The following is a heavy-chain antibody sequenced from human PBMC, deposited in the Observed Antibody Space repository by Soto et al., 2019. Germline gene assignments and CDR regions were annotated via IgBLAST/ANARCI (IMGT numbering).Heavy chain of an antibody. CDR3: ARXXXXXXXXXXXXMDV. CDR1: GFTFSSYA. V-gene: IGHV3-30-3*01. CDR2: ISYDGSNK. J-gene: IGHJ6*02. Sequence: QVQLVESGGGVVQPGRSLRLSCAASGFTFSSYAMHWVRQAPGKGLEWVAVISYDGSNKYYADSVKGRFTISRDNSKNTLYLQMNSLRAEDTAVYYCARXXXXXXXXXXXXMDVWGQGTTVTVSS.